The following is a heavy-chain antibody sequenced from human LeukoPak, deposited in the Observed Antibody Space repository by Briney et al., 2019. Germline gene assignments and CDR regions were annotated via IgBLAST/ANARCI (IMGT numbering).Heavy chain of an antibody. V-gene: IGHV4-39*01. D-gene: IGHD2-15*01. J-gene: IGHJ4*02. CDR2: ISYSGST. CDR1: GGPINTNSYS. Sequence: PSETLSLTCTVPGGPINTNSYSWGWIRQPPGKGLEWIGSISYSGSTYYNPSLKSRVTMSVDTSKSQFSLKLISVTAADTAVYYCARFGGLFCTGGTCYSGFDYWGQGTLVTASS. CDR3: ARFGGLFCTGGTCYSGFDY.